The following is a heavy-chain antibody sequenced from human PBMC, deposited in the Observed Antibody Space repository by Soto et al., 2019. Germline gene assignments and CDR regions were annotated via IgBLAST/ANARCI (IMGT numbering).Heavy chain of an antibody. CDR2: IYYSGST. CDR1: GGSISSYY. D-gene: IGHD6-6*01. CDR3: ARDMRQLGWYDWFDP. J-gene: IGHJ5*02. Sequence: PSETLSLTCTVSGGSISSYYWSWIRQPPGKGLEWIGYIYYSGSTNYNPSLKSRVTISVDTSKNQFSLKLSSVTAADTAVYYCARDMRQLGWYDWFDPWGQGTLVTSPQ. V-gene: IGHV4-59*01.